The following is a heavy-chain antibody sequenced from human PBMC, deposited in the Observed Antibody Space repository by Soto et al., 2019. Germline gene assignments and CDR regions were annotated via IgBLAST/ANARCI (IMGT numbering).Heavy chain of an antibody. CDR1: GGTFSSYA. CDR3: ASVDTAISYYYYGMDV. J-gene: IGHJ6*02. CDR2: IIPIFGTA. Sequence: QVQLVQSGAEVKKPGSSVKVSCKASGGTFSSYAISWVRQAPGQGLEWMGGIIPIFGTANYAQKFQGRVTITADDSTSTAYMELSSLRSEDTAVYYCASVDTAISYYYYGMDVWGQGTTVTVSS. V-gene: IGHV1-69*12. D-gene: IGHD5-18*01.